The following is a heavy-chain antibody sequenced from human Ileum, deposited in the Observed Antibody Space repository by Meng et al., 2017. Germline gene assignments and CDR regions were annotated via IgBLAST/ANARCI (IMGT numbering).Heavy chain of an antibody. CDR3: AREGAYNGGDY. CDR2: MNTGKGNT. V-gene: IGHV1-18*01. CDR1: GYTFTTYG. D-gene: IGHD1-1*01. J-gene: IGHJ4*02. Sequence: QVQLVPDGAEVKTPGASVKVSCKASGYTFTTYGISWVRQAPGQGLEWMGWMNTGKGNTNYAQKFQGRVTMTRDTSTSKAYMELRSLRSDDTAVYYCAREGAYNGGDYWGQGTLVTVSS.